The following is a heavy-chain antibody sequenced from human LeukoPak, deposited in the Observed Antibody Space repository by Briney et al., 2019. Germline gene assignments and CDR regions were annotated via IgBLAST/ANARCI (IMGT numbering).Heavy chain of an antibody. CDR1: GFTFSSYA. D-gene: IGHD3-3*01. CDR2: ISGSGGST. CDR3: ARIRITIFGVVITHLYGMDV. Sequence: GGSLRLSCAASGFTFSSYAMSWVRQAPGKGLEWVSAISGSGGSTYYADSVKGRFTISRDNSKNTLYLQMNSLRAEDTAVYYCARIRITIFGVVITHLYGMDVWGQGTTVTVSS. V-gene: IGHV3-23*01. J-gene: IGHJ6*02.